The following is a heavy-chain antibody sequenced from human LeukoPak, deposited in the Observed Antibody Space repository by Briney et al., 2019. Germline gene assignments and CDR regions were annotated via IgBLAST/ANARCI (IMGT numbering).Heavy chain of an antibody. J-gene: IGHJ5*02. CDR3: ARGESYYDFWSGYPPGWFDP. CDR2: INHSGST. Sequence: SETLSLTXAVYGGSFSGYYWSWIRQPPGKGLEWIGAINHSGSTNYNPSLKSRVTISVDTSKNQFSPKLSSVTAADTAVYYCARGESYYDFWSGYPPGWFDPWGQGTLVTVSS. D-gene: IGHD3-3*01. CDR1: GGSFSGYY. V-gene: IGHV4-34*01.